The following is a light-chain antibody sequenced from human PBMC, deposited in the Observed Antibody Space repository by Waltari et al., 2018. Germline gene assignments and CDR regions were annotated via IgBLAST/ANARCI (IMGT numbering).Light chain of an antibody. CDR3: LQYNNWPPWT. CDR2: GAS. J-gene: IGKJ1*01. CDR1: QSVSSS. Sequence: EVVMTQSPATLAVSPGESAPLSCIASQSVSSSLACYQQKPGQTPRLLIYGASTRATGIPVRFSGSGSGTEFTLTISSLQSEDFAVYYCLQYNNWPPWTFGQGTKVEIK. V-gene: IGKV3-15*01.